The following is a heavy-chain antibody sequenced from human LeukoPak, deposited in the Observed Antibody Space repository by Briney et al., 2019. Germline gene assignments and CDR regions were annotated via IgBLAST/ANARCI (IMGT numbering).Heavy chain of an antibody. CDR2: IGDNGGDT. V-gene: IGHV3-23*01. CDR3: GRDWKLDY. D-gene: IGHD1-1*01. CDR1: GFTFYYFN. J-gene: IGHJ4*02. Sequence: PAGSLRLSCAASGFTFYYFNMSWVRPAPAQGLEWVSAIGDNGGDTKYAASVKGRFTIYRDNSRNSLYLQMNSLRVEDTAIYYCGRDWKLDYWGQGTLVTVSS.